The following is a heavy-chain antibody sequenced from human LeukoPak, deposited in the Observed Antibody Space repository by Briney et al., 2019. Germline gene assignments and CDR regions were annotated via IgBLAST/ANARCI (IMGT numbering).Heavy chain of an antibody. CDR3: AREQYSYVSGSYYSTYFFDY. V-gene: IGHV3-72*01. Sequence: TGGSLRLSCAASGFTFSDYYMDSVRQAPGKGLEWVGRTRNKVNSYTTENAASVKGRFTISRDDSRNSLYLQMNSLKIEDTAVYYCAREQYSYVSGSYYSTYFFDYWGQGALVTVSS. CDR1: GFTFSDYY. CDR2: TRNKVNSYTT. D-gene: IGHD3-10*01. J-gene: IGHJ4*02.